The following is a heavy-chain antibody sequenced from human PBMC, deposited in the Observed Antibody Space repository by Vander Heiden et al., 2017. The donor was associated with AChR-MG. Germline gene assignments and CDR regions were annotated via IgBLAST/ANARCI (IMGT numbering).Heavy chain of an antibody. D-gene: IGHD3-3*01. Sequence: EVQLVESGGRLVQPGGSLRLSCSGSGFTFSPYWMNWVRQPPGKVLEWVANINQDGSDKYYVDSVKGRFTISRDNAKNSLYLQMNSLRVEDTAVYYCASSMENDFWSAFYHWGRGALVTVSS. CDR3: ASSMENDFWSAFYH. J-gene: IGHJ4*02. CDR1: GFTFSPYW. CDR2: INQDGSDK. V-gene: IGHV3-7*01.